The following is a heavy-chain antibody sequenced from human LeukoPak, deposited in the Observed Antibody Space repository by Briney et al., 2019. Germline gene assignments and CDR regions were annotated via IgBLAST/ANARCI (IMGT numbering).Heavy chain of an antibody. CDR2: ISGSGGST. Sequence: GGSLRLSCAASGFTFSSYAMSWVRQAPGKGLEWVSAISGSGGSTYYADSVKGRFTISRDNSKNTLYLQMNSLRAEDTAVYYCAKEDIVVVVAGGSWFDPWGQGTLVTVSS. CDR1: GFTFSSYA. J-gene: IGHJ5*02. D-gene: IGHD2-15*01. V-gene: IGHV3-23*01. CDR3: AKEDIVVVVAGGSWFDP.